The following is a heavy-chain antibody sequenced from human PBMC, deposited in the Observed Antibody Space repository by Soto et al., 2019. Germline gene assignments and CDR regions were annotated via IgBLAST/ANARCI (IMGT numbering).Heavy chain of an antibody. D-gene: IGHD1-26*01. CDR3: ARVYSGSYSDY. J-gene: IGHJ4*02. CDR1: GGSSRSNNW. CDR2: IFHSGST. Sequence: LETLSLTCAVSGGSSRSNNWWSWVRQPPGKGLEWIGEIFHSGSTHYNPSLKTRVTISVDKSKNQFSLKLSSVTAADTAVYYCARVYSGSYSDYWGQGTLVTVS. V-gene: IGHV4-4*02.